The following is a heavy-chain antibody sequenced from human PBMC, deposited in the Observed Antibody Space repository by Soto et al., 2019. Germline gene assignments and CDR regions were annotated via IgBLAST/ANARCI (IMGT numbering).Heavy chain of an antibody. CDR1: GYTFTGYA. V-gene: IGHV1-46*01. CDR3: ARVQTPSGSGSYYSDY. D-gene: IGHD3-10*01. CDR2: INPSGGST. Sequence: ASVKVCCKASGYTFTGYAFSWVRQAPGQGLEWMGIINPSGGSTSYTQKFQGRVIMTRDTSTSTVYMELSSLRSDDTAVYYCARVQTPSGSGSYYSDYWGQGTLVTVSS. J-gene: IGHJ4*02.